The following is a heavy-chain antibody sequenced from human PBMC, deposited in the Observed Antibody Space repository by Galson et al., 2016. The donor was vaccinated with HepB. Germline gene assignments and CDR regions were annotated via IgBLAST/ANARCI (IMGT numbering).Heavy chain of an antibody. CDR3: AKGIGTLLWFGEFLPGY. J-gene: IGHJ4*02. CDR2: ISDSAGST. Sequence: SLRLSCAASGFTFSNYAMSWVRQAPGKGLECVSAISDSAGSTDYADSVKGRFTISRDNSKNTLYLQMNSLRAEDTAVYYCAKGIGTLLWFGEFLPGYWGQGTLVTVSS. CDR1: GFTFSNYA. V-gene: IGHV3-23*01. D-gene: IGHD3-10*01.